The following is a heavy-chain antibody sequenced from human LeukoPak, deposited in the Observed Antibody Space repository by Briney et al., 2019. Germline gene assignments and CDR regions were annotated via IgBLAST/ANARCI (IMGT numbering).Heavy chain of an antibody. D-gene: IGHD5-18*01. Sequence: GESLRISCKGSGYSFTSYWISWVRLMHGKGLEWMGRIDASDSYTNYSPSFQGHVTISADKSISTAYLQWSSLKASDTAMYYCARAEGDTAMVIDYWGQGTLVTVSS. CDR1: GYSFTSYW. V-gene: IGHV5-10-1*01. CDR3: ARAEGDTAMVIDY. J-gene: IGHJ4*02. CDR2: IDASDSYT.